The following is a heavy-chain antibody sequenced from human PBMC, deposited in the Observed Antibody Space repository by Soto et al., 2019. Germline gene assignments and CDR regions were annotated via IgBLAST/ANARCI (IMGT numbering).Heavy chain of an antibody. V-gene: IGHV4-34*01. CDR1: GGSFIGYY. CDR3: ARGLAPLRPLAARPGYYFDY. J-gene: IGHJ4*02. CDR2: INHSGST. Sequence: SETLSLTCAVYGGSFIGYYWSWIRQPPGKGLEWIGEINHSGSTNYNPSLKSRVTISVDTSKNQFSLKLSSVTAADTAVYYCARGLAPLRPLAARPGYYFDYWGQGTLVTVSS. D-gene: IGHD6-13*01.